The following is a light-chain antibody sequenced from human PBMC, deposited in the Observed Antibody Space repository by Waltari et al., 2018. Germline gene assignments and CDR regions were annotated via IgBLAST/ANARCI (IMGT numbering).Light chain of an antibody. CDR1: QDISNC. V-gene: IGKV1-33*01. CDR3: QQCDDVPFT. J-gene: IGKJ3*01. Sequence: IQMTQSPTSLSASVGDRVTITCQASQDISNCLNWYQQKPGRAPKLLIYDASILEPGVPSRLSGSGSGIHFSFTISGLQTDDIGTYFCQQCDDVPFTFGPGTKVEMK. CDR2: DAS.